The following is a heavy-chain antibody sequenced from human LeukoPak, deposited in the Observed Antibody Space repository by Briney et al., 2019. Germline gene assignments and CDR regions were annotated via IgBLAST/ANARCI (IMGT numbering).Heavy chain of an antibody. CDR2: ISGSGGST. CDR1: GITFSSYA. Sequence: GGSLRLSCAATGITFSSYAMSLVRQAPGKGLEWVSAISGSGGSTYYADSVKGRFTISRDNSKNTLYLQMNSLRAEDTAVYYCAKVGDYNYYFDYWGQGTLVTVSS. V-gene: IGHV3-23*01. J-gene: IGHJ4*02. CDR3: AKVGDYNYYFDY. D-gene: IGHD4-17*01.